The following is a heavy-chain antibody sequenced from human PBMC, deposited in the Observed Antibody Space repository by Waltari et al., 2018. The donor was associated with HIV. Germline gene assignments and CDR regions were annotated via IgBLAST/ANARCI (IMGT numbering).Heavy chain of an antibody. J-gene: IGHJ4*02. D-gene: IGHD2-21*01. CDR3: SRGRQPYSGLLTGYTFYFDF. Sequence: VQLEQWGGGLLKTAETLSLTCAVYGGSLNGFYWTWIRQSPQKGLEWIGEVSHSGATAYHPSLKGRATVSLDTAKNQFSLNLKSLTAADSVLYFCSRGRQPYSGLLTGYTFYFDFWSQGSRVVVSS. CDR1: GGSLNGFY. CDR2: VSHSGAT. V-gene: IGHV4-34*02.